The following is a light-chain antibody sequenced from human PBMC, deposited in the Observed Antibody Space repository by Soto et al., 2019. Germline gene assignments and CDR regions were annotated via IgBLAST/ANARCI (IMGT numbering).Light chain of an antibody. V-gene: IGKV3-20*01. Sequence: IVLTQSPCTLSLSPGERATLSCRASQSVSTSYLAWYQQKPGQAPRLLIYGASSRATGIPDRFSGSGSGTDFTLTISGLEPEDFAVYYCQQYGNWPRTFGQGTKVDIK. CDR3: QQYGNWPRT. CDR2: GAS. CDR1: QSVSTSY. J-gene: IGKJ1*01.